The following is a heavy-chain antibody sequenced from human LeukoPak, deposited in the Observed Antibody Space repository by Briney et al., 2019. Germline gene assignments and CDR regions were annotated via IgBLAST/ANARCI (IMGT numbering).Heavy chain of an antibody. J-gene: IGHJ4*02. CDR3: ARTIERELLPADY. CDR2: ISSNGGST. D-gene: IGHD1-26*01. CDR1: GFTFSSYA. V-gene: IGHV3-64*01. Sequence: PGGSLRLSCAASGFTFSSYAMHWVRQAPGKGLEYVSAISSNGGSTYYANSVKGRFTISRDNSKNTLYLQMGSLRAEDMAVYYCARTIERELLPADYWGQGTLVTVSS.